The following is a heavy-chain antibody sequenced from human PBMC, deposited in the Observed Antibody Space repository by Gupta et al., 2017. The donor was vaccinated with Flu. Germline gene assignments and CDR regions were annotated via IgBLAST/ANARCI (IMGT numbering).Heavy chain of an antibody. Sequence: ISSDGYYWSWSRQHPGQGLEWMGYIHYSGRTFYDTSVESRISISVDTTKNQFSLQLNSVTAADTALYFCARDGGEYGTTSWGDFESWGQGTLVTVSS. CDR3: ARDGGEYGTTSWGDFES. CDR2: IHYSGRT. V-gene: IGHV4-31*02. CDR1: ISSDGYY. D-gene: IGHD3-16*01. J-gene: IGHJ4*02.